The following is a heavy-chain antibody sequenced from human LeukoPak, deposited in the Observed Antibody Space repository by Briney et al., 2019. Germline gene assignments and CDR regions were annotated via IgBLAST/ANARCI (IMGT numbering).Heavy chain of an antibody. V-gene: IGHV3-21*01. CDR2: ISSSSSYI. Sequence: GGSLRLSCSASGFTFSSDTMNWGRQAPGQGLELVSSISSSSSYIYYADSVKGRFTISRDNSKNTLYLKMNSLRAEDTAVYYCAKVRPNYYDSSGFLDYWGQGPLVTVSS. J-gene: IGHJ4*02. D-gene: IGHD3-22*01. CDR1: GFTFSSDT. CDR3: AKVRPNYYDSSGFLDY.